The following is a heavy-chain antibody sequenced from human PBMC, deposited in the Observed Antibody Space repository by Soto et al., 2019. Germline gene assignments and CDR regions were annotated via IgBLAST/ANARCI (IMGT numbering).Heavy chain of an antibody. J-gene: IGHJ4*02. D-gene: IGHD1-26*01. V-gene: IGHV1-69*06. CDR1: GGTFSSYA. CDR2: IIPIFGTA. CDR3: AREGGVGATTGWD. Sequence: QVQLVQSGAEVKKPGSSVKVSCKASGGTFSSYAISWVRQAPGQGLEWMGGIIPIFGTANYAQKFQGRVTIPADISTSTAYMGLSSLRSGDRAVYYCAREGGVGATTGWDWGQGTLVTVSS.